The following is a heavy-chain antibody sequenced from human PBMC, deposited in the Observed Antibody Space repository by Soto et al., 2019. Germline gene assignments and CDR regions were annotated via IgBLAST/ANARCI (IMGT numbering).Heavy chain of an antibody. CDR3: ARDILPYYYDSSGYYYPFYYYGMDV. CDR2: IIPIFGTA. D-gene: IGHD3-22*01. CDR1: GGTFSSYA. Sequence: GASVKVSCKASGGTFSSYAISWVRQAPGQGLEWMGGIIPIFGTANYAQKFQGRVTITADESTSTAYMELSSLRSEDTAVYYCARDILPYYYDSSGYYYPFYYYGMDVWGQGTTVTVSS. J-gene: IGHJ6*02. V-gene: IGHV1-69*13.